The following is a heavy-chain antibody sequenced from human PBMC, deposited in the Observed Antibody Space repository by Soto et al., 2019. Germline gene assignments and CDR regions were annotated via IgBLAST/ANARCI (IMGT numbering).Heavy chain of an antibody. CDR3: GRGVAGTGFDL. J-gene: IGHJ4*02. CDR2: TYYRSNWRH. V-gene: IGHV6-1*01. D-gene: IGHD6-19*01. CDR1: ADSVSSNTAA. Sequence: QTPSLTCASSADSVSSNTAAWNCIRSSPSRGLEWLGRTYYRSNWRHDYAVSVKSRITVNPDTSKNHFSLQLNSVTPDDTAVHYGGRGVAGTGFDLRGQGTVVNLSS.